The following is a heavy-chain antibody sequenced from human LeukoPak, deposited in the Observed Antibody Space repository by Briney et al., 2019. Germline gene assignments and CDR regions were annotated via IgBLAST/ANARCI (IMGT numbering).Heavy chain of an antibody. Sequence: GGSLRLSCAASGFTFSSYSMNWVRQAPGKGLEWVSSISSSSSYIYYADPVKGRFTISRDNAKNSLYLQMNSLRAEDTAVYYCASRRITMVRGVIPRPFDYWGQGTLVTVSS. D-gene: IGHD3-10*01. CDR2: ISSSSSYI. J-gene: IGHJ4*02. V-gene: IGHV3-21*01. CDR3: ASRRITMVRGVIPRPFDY. CDR1: GFTFSSYS.